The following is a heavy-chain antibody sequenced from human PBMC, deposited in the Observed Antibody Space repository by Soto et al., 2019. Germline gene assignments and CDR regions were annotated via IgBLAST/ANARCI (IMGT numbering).Heavy chain of an antibody. CDR3: AIEAGPGGTSSHDY. D-gene: IGHD6-6*01. CDR2: ISYDGRNV. J-gene: IGHJ4*02. Sequence: QVQLVESGGGVAQTGTSLRLSCAASGFTLSCCAMHWVRQAPGKGLEWVAFISYDGRNVFYAESVKGRFAISRDNSRNSLYLQVNNLRASDPAVYYCAIEAGPGGTSSHDYWGEGTLVTDSS. V-gene: IGHV3-30*09. CDR1: GFTLSCCA.